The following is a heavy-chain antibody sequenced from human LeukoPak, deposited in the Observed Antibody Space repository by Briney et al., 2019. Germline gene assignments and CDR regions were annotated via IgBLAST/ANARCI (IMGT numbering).Heavy chain of an antibody. CDR3: ARTAPIKPFEH. V-gene: IGHV3-33*03. D-gene: IGHD5-24*01. CDR1: GFTFSNYG. J-gene: IGHJ4*02. Sequence: GGSLRLSCAASGFTFSNYGMHWVRQAPGKGLEWVAVIWCDGGNKYSADSVKGRFTISRDNAKNSLYLQMNSLRAEDTAVYYCARTAPIKPFEHCGQGTLVTVSS. CDR2: IWCDGGNK.